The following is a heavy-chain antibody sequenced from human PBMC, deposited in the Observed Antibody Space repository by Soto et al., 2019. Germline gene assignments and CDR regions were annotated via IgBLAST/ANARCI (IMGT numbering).Heavy chain of an antibody. CDR2: IYTSGST. CDR3: ARTVGAAYYFDF. Sequence: QVQLQESGPGLVKPSETLSLTCTVSGDSMTKYYWSWIRQPAGKGLEWIGRIYTSGSTNYNPSLKSRVTMSIDTSNKHFSLGLKSVTAADTAVYYCARTVGAAYYFDFWGQGALVTVSS. CDR1: GDSMTKYY. D-gene: IGHD1-26*01. V-gene: IGHV4-4*07. J-gene: IGHJ4*02.